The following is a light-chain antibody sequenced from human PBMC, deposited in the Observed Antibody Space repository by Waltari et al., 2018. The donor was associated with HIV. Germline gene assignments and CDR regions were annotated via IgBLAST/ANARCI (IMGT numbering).Light chain of an antibody. CDR2: RNS. Sequence: QSVVTQPPSASGTPGQKVTISCSGRSSTTGMNCVYWCQHLPETAPKLLIYRNSQRPSGVPDRFSGSKSGTSASLDISGLRSEDEAYYYCAVWDDTLRGHMVFGGGTQLSVL. V-gene: IGLV1-47*01. CDR3: AVWDDTLRGHMV. CDR1: SSTTGMNC. J-gene: IGLJ2*01.